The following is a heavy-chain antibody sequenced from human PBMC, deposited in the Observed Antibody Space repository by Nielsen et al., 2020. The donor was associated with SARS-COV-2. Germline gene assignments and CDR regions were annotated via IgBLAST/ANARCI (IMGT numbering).Heavy chain of an antibody. CDR2: ISAYNGNT. J-gene: IGHJ5*02. Sequence: ASVKVSCKASGYTFTSYGISWVRQAPGQGLEWMGWISAYNGNTNYAQKLQGRVIMTTDTSTSTAYMGLRSLRSDDTAVYYCARDMFFLGATNSLRDWFDPWGQGTLVTVSS. D-gene: IGHD1-26*01. CDR3: ARDMFFLGATNSLRDWFDP. V-gene: IGHV1-18*01. CDR1: GYTFTSYG.